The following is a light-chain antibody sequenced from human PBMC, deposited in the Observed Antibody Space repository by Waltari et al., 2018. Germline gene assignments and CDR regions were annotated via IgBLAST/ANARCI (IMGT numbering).Light chain of an antibody. CDR3: SSYTRSSTFL. Sequence: QSALTQPASVSASPGQSISISCPETSSYVGDYNYVSWYQQHPGKAPKLIIYDVNKRPSGVSNRFSASKSGNTASLTISGLQPEDEADYYCSSYTRSSTFLFGGGTKLTVL. J-gene: IGLJ3*02. CDR1: SSYVGDYNY. CDR2: DVN. V-gene: IGLV2-14*01.